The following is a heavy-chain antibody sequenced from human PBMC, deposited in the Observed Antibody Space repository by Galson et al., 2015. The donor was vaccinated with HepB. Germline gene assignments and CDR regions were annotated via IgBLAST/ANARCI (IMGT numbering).Heavy chain of an antibody. J-gene: IGHJ6*02. CDR3: ASPVVVVPPATPVYYYYAMDL. D-gene: IGHD2-2*01. CDR2: ISYDGSNK. Sequence: SLRLSCAASGFTFSYYAMHWVRQAPGKGLEWVALISYDGSNKYYADSVKGRFTISRDDSKNTLYLQMNSLRAEDTAVYYCASPVVVVPPATPVYYYYAMDLWGQGTTVTVSS. V-gene: IGHV3-30*04. CDR1: GFTFSYYA.